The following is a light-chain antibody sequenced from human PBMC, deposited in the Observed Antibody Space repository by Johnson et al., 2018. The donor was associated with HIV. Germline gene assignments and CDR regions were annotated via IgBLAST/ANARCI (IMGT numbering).Light chain of an antibody. J-gene: IGLJ1*01. CDR1: SSNIGNNY. V-gene: IGLV1-51*02. Sequence: QSVLTQPPSVSAAPGQKVTISCSGSSSNIGNNYVSWYQQLPGTAPKLLIYENTKRPSGIPDRFSGSKSGTSASLAISGLQAEDEADYYCAAWDDSLNGYVFGTGTKVTVL. CDR2: ENT. CDR3: AAWDDSLNGYV.